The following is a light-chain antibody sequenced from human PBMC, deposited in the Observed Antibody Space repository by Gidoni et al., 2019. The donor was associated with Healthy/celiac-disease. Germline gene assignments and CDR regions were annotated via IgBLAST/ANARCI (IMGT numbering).Light chain of an antibody. V-gene: IGKV1-5*03. J-gene: IGKJ1*01. CDR2: KAA. CDR3: QQYNSYSEWT. Sequence: DMQMTQSPSTLSASVGDRVTITCRASQSISNWLAWYQQKPANAAKLLIYKAASLESGVPSRFSGSGSGTEFTLTISSRQDDDFATYYCQQYNSYSEWTFGQGTKVEIK. CDR1: QSISNW.